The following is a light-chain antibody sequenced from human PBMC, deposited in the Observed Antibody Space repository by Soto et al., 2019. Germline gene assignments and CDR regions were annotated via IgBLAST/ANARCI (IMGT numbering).Light chain of an antibody. V-gene: IGKV1-33*01. CDR2: DAS. CDR3: QQYDNLLLT. J-gene: IGKJ4*01. Sequence: DIQMTQSPSSLSASVGDRVTITCQASQDISNYLNWYQQKPGQAPKLLIYDASNLETGVPSRFSGSGSVTDFTFTSSSLQPEDIAPYYCQQYDNLLLTFGGEPKVEIK. CDR1: QDISNY.